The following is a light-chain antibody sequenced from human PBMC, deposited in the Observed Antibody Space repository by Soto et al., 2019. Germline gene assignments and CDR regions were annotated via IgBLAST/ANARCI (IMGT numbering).Light chain of an antibody. CDR3: QQDYNLPIT. Sequence: EVVLTQSPATLSLSPGEGATLSCRVSQSISSSYVSWYQQTPGQAPRLLIYGASTRATGIPARFSGSGRGSGTDFPLTISSLQPEDFAVYYCQQDYNLPITFGQGTRLEIK. CDR1: QSISSSY. V-gene: IGKV3D-7*01. CDR2: GAS. J-gene: IGKJ5*01.